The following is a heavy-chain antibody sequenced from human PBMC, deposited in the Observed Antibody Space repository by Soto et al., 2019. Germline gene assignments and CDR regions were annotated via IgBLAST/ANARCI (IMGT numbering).Heavy chain of an antibody. CDR3: ARDSRVRDRGVMRGFVGLVV. V-gene: IGHV3-21*02. D-gene: IGHD3-10*01. CDR2: SSLSTNYI. Sequence: EVQLVESGRGLVKSGGSLRLSCAASRFTCSSCTMNWVRQAPGKGLEWVSSSSLSTNYIYYADSVRGRFTISRYNAKNSVYLQMNSLRAEDTAVYYCARDSRVRDRGVMRGFVGLVVSGQGTTVTVSS. J-gene: IGHJ6*02. CDR1: RFTCSSCT.